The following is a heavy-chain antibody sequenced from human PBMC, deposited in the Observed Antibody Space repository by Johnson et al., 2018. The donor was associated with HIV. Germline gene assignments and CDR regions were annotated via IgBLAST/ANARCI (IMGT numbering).Heavy chain of an antibody. Sequence: VQLVESGGGLVQPGGSLRLSCAASGFTFSSYDMHWVRQATGKGLEWVSAIGTAGDTYYPGSVKGRFTISRENAKNSLYLQMNSLRAEDTAVYYCAGGSYNDAFDIWGQGTMVTVSS. V-gene: IGHV3-13*01. CDR2: IGTAGDT. CDR3: AGGSYNDAFDI. J-gene: IGHJ3*02. CDR1: GFTFSSYD. D-gene: IGHD1-26*01.